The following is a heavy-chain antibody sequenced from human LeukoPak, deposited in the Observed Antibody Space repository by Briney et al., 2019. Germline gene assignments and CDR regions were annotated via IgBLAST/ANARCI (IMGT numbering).Heavy chain of an antibody. CDR2: ISGSGGST. CDR3: AKGITMIVVVPNDY. V-gene: IGHV3-23*01. J-gene: IGHJ4*02. D-gene: IGHD3-22*01. Sequence: GGSLRLSCAASGFTFSNAWMSWVRQAPGKGLEWVSAISGSGGSTYYADSVRGRFTISRDNSKNTLYLQMNSLRAEDTAVYYCAKGITMIVVVPNDYWGQGTLVTVSS. CDR1: GFTFSNAW.